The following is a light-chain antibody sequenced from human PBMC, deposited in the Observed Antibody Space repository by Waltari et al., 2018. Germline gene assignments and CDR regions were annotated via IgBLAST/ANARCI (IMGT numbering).Light chain of an antibody. CDR3: SAYTSATTRV. Sequence: QSALTQPASMSGSPGQSITLSRTGAISAVDGFSYVSWYQQHPDKAPKVLIYEVTNRPSGVSNRFSGSMSGNTASLTISGLQADDEADYYCSAYTSATTRVFGGGTKLTVL. CDR1: ISAVDGFSY. J-gene: IGLJ1*01. CDR2: EVT. V-gene: IGLV2-14*01.